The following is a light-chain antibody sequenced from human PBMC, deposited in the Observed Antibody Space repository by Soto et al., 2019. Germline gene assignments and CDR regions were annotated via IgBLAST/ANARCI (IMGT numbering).Light chain of an antibody. CDR3: QQYDNLPPIFT. V-gene: IGKV1-33*01. Sequence: DIQMTQSPSSLSASVGDRVTITCQASQDISNYLNWYQQKPGKAPKLLSYDASNLETGVPSRFSGSGSGKDFTFTISSPQPEDIATYYCQQYDNLPPIFTFGPGTKVDIK. J-gene: IGKJ3*01. CDR2: DAS. CDR1: QDISNY.